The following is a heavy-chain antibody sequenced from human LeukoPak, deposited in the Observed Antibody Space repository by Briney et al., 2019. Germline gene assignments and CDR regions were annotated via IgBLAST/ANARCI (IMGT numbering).Heavy chain of an antibody. CDR1: GYTFTGYY. CDR2: INPNSGGT. D-gene: IGHD3-22*01. V-gene: IGHV1-2*02. Sequence: GASVKVACMASGYTFTGYYMHWVRQAPGQGLEWMGWINPNSGGTNYAQKFQGRVTMTRDTSISTAYMELSRLRSDDTAVYYCARAYYYDSSGSLHYWGQGTLVTVSS. CDR3: ARAYYYDSSGSLHY. J-gene: IGHJ4*02.